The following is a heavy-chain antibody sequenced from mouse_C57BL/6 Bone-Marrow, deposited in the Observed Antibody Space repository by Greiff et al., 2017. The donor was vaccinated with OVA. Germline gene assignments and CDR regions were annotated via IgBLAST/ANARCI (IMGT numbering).Heavy chain of an antibody. J-gene: IGHJ4*01. V-gene: IGHV1-62-2*01. CDR3: ARHGGVYYGSSYAMDY. D-gene: IGHD1-1*01. Sequence: VKLVESGAELVKPGASVKLSCKASGYTFTEYTIHWVKQRSGQGLEWIGWFYPGSGSIKYNEKFKDKATLTADKSSSTVYMELSRLTSEDSAVYFCARHGGVYYGSSYAMDYWGQGTSVTVSS. CDR2: FYPGSGSI. CDR1: GYTFTEYT.